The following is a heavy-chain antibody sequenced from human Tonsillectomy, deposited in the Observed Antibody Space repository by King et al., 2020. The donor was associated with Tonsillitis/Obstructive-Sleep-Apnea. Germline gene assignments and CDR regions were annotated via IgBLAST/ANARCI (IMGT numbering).Heavy chain of an antibody. D-gene: IGHD4-11*01. Sequence: VQLVESGGGLIQPGGSLRLSCEASGFSVTYNYMTWVRQAPGKGLEWVSTIYTGDKTDYADSVRGRFNISRDSSKNTLFLQMKGLRVEDTAMYYCAGDPTSITAWGLWGQGTLVTVSS. CDR2: IYTGDKT. CDR3: AGDPTSITAWGL. CDR1: GFSVTYNY. J-gene: IGHJ4*02. V-gene: IGHV3-53*01.